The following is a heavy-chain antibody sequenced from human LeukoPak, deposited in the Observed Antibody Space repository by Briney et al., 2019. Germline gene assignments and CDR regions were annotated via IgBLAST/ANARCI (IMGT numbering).Heavy chain of an antibody. D-gene: IGHD2-2*01. CDR1: GYTFTGYY. CDR2: INPNSGGT. Sequence: ASVKVSCKASGYTFTGYYMHWVRQAPGQGLEWMGWINPNSGGTNCAQKFQGRVTMTRDTSISTAYMELSRLRSDDTAVYYCASVSSIPLFDYWGQGTLVTVSS. V-gene: IGHV1-2*02. J-gene: IGHJ4*02. CDR3: ASVSSIPLFDY.